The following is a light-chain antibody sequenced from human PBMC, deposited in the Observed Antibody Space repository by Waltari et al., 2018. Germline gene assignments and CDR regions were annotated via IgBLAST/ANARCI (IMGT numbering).Light chain of an antibody. CDR2: GAS. Sequence: EIVLTQSPGTLSLSPGERATLSYRASQSVSRSYLAWYQQKPGQAPRLLIYGASSRATGIPDRFSGSGSGTDFTLTISRLEPEDFAVYYCQQYGSSSFTFGPGTKVDIK. CDR3: QQYGSSSFT. V-gene: IGKV3-20*01. CDR1: QSVSRSY. J-gene: IGKJ3*01.